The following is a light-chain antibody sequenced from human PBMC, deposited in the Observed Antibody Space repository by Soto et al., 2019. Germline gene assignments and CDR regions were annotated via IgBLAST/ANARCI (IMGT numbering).Light chain of an antibody. J-gene: IGKJ4*01. CDR3: QQYGGSPLVT. V-gene: IGKV3-20*01. Sequence: EIVLTQSPGTLSLSPGERATLSCRPSQSVSNTYLAWYQQKAGQAPRLLIYGASSRATGIPDRFSGTGSGTDFTLTITRLEPEDFAVYYCQQYGGSPLVTFGGGTKVEI. CDR1: QSVSNTY. CDR2: GAS.